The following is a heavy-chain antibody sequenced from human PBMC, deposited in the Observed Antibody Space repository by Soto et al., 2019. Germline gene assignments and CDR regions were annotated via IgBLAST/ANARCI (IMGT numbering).Heavy chain of an antibody. CDR2: VTASGGGT. Sequence: GGSLRLSCAASGFIFNNYAMTWVRQDPGKGLEWVSTVTASGGGTFYANSVKGRFNISRDNSRNTLHLQMSSLRVEDTALYYCAKALVPALTAKFGYWGQGTLVTVSS. CDR1: GFIFNNYA. CDR3: AKALVPALTAKFGY. J-gene: IGHJ4*02. D-gene: IGHD5-18*01. V-gene: IGHV3-23*01.